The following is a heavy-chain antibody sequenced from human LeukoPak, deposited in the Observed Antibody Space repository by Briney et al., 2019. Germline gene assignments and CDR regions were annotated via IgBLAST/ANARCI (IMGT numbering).Heavy chain of an antibody. Sequence: PSETLSLTCTVSGGSISSYSWSWIQQPAGKGLEWIGHIYSSGSTNYNPSLKSRVTMSVDTSKNQFSLKLNSVTAADTAVYYCAREYGSGSSLDYWGRGTLVTVSS. V-gene: IGHV4-4*07. D-gene: IGHD3-10*01. CDR1: GGSISSYS. CDR2: IYSSGST. CDR3: AREYGSGSSLDY. J-gene: IGHJ4*02.